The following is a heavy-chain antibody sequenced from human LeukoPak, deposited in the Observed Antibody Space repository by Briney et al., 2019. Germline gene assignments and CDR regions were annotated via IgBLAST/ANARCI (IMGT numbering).Heavy chain of an antibody. CDR2: ISSNGGST. D-gene: IGHD3-10*01. V-gene: IGHV3-64D*06. CDR1: GFTFSSYA. CDR3: VAGHVLLWCGSEADYYYGMDV. J-gene: IGHJ6*04. Sequence: GGSLRLSCSASGFTFSSYAMHWVRQAPGKGLEYVSAISSNGGSTYYADSVKGRFTISRDNSKNTLYLQMSSLRAEDTAVYYCVAGHVLLWCGSEADYYYGMDVWGKGTTVTVSS.